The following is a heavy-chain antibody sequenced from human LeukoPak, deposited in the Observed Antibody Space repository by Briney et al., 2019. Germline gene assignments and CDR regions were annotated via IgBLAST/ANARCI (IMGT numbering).Heavy chain of an antibody. CDR3: ARDRHKYNYGGSGYPPY. J-gene: IGHJ4*02. CDR2: ISSSSTTI. CDR1: GFTFSSYS. D-gene: IGHD3-22*01. Sequence: GGSLRLSCAASGFTFSSYSMMWVRQAPGKGLEWVSYISSSSTTIHYADSVKGRFTISRDNAKNSVYLQMNSLKAEDTAVYYCARDRHKYNYGGSGYPPYWGQGTLVTVSS. V-gene: IGHV3-48*01.